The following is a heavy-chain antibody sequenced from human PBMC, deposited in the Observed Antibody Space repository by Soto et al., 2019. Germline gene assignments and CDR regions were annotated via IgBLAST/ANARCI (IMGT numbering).Heavy chain of an antibody. D-gene: IGHD2-15*01. V-gene: IGHV2-5*01. CDR3: AHRLDLGGFDI. CDR2: INWNDDE. CDR1: GFTLNTRAVG. J-gene: IGHJ3*02. Sequence: QITLKESGPTLVKPTQTLTLTCTFSGFTLNTRAVGVGWIRQAPGKALEWLALINWNDDERYSPSLKDRLTITKDTSKNHVLLTMTNIGPVDTATYYCAHRLDLGGFDIWGEGTAVTVSS.